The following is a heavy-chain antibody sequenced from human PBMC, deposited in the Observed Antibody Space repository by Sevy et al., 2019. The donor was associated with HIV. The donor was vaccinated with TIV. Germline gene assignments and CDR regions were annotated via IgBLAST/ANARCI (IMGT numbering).Heavy chain of an antibody. J-gene: IGHJ4*02. V-gene: IGHV3-7*01. CDR3: ARDMYYYGSGSPDHYFDY. CDR1: GFTFSSYW. D-gene: IGHD3-10*01. CDR2: IKQDGSEK. Sequence: GGSLRLSCAASGFTFSSYWMSWVRQAPGKGLEWVANIKQDGSEKYYVDSVKGRFTISRDNAKNSLYLQMNRLRAEDTAVYYCARDMYYYGSGSPDHYFDYWGQGTLVTVSS.